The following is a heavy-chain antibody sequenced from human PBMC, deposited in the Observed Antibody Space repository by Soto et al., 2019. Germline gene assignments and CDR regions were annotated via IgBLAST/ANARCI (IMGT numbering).Heavy chain of an antibody. Sequence: QVQLVQSGAEVKKPGSSVKVSCKASGGTFSSYTISWVRQAPGQGLEWMGRIIPILGIANYEQKFQGRVMITEDKSTSQPYMQLSRLRSEDTSVYYCARGSDCSSTICYHNYYYYYMAVWGKGTTVTVSS. D-gene: IGHD2-2*01. CDR1: GGTFSSYT. CDR2: IIPILGIA. V-gene: IGHV1-69*02. J-gene: IGHJ6*03. CDR3: ARGSDCSSTICYHNYYYYYMAV.